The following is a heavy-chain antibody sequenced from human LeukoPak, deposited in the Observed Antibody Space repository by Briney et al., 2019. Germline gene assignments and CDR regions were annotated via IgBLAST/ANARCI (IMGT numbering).Heavy chain of an antibody. V-gene: IGHV4-4*07. CDR3: ARESIAAAGSYLFYY. J-gene: IGHJ4*02. Sequence: PSETLSLTCTVSGGSISSYYWSWIRQPAGKGLEWIGRIYTSGSTNYNPSLKSRVTMSVDTSKNQFSLKLSSVTAADTAVYYCARESIAAAGSYLFYYWGQGTLVTVSS. CDR1: GGSISSYY. CDR2: IYTSGST. D-gene: IGHD6-13*01.